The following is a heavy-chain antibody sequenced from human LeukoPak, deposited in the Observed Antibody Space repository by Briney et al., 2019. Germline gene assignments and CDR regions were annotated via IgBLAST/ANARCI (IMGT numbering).Heavy chain of an antibody. Sequence: GGSLRLSCAASGFTFSSYGMHWVRQAPGKGLEWVAGTAYNGDLKYYADYVKGRFSISRDNSKNTLYLQMDSLRAEDTAVYYCAKGDNYYDSSGYYYVRALFDYWGQGTLVTVSS. V-gene: IGHV3-30*18. D-gene: IGHD3-22*01. CDR2: TAYNGDLK. CDR3: AKGDNYYDSSGYYYVRALFDY. J-gene: IGHJ4*02. CDR1: GFTFSSYG.